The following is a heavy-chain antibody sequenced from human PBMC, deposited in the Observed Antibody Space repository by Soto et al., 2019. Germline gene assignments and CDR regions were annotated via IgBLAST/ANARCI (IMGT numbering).Heavy chain of an antibody. Sequence: GESLKISCETSGYSYTTYWIGWVRQMPGKSLEWLGIMYPGDSDTRYNPSFEGQAIISADKSTRTAYLQWSGLKAADSAIYYCARSLAFFDWLIYGLYFDYWGQGTRVTVSS. CDR3: ARSLAFFDWLIYGLYFDY. J-gene: IGHJ4*02. V-gene: IGHV5-51*01. CDR1: GYSYTTYW. D-gene: IGHD3-3*02. CDR2: MYPGDSDT.